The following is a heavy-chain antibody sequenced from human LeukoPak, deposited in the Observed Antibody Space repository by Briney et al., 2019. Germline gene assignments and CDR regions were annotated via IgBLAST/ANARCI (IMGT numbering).Heavy chain of an antibody. V-gene: IGHV3-30*18. CDR3: AKAELLWFEELSFDY. Sequence: PGRSLRLSCAASGFTFSSYGMHWVRQAPGKGLEWVAVISYDGSNKYYADSVKGRFTISRDNSKNTLYLQMNSLRAEDTAVYYCAKAELLWFEELSFDYWGQGTLVTVSS. CDR2: ISYDGSNK. J-gene: IGHJ4*02. CDR1: GFTFSSYG. D-gene: IGHD3-10*01.